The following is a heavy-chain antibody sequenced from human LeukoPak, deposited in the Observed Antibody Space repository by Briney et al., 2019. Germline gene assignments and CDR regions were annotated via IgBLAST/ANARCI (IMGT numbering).Heavy chain of an antibody. CDR2: IYYRGST. CDR3: ARARRGGIFFDY. J-gene: IGHJ4*02. Sequence: SETLSLTCTVSGGSISSYYWSWIRQPPGKGLEWIGYIYYRGSTNYNPSLKSRVTMSIDTSKNQFSLKLSSGTAADTAVYYCARARRGGIFFDYWGQGTLVTVSS. D-gene: IGHD6-13*01. CDR1: GGSISSYY. V-gene: IGHV4-59*01.